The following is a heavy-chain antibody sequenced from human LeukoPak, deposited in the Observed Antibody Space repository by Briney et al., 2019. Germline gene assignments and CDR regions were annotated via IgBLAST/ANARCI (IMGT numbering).Heavy chain of an antibody. D-gene: IGHD2-2*01. CDR2: INPNSGGT. V-gene: IGHV1-2*02. CDR1: GYTFTGYY. Sequence: ASVKVSCKASGYTFTGYYMHWVRQAPGQGLEWMGWINPNSGGTNYAQKFQGRATMTRDTSISTAYMELSRLRSDDTAVYYCARDFCSSTSCYGFFDYWGQGTLVTVSS. CDR3: ARDFCSSTSCYGFFDY. J-gene: IGHJ4*02.